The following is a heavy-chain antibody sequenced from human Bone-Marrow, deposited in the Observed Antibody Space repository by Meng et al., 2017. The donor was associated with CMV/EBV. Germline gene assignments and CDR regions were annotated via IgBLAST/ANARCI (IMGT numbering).Heavy chain of an antibody. CDR2: ISYDGSNK. V-gene: IGHV3-30*04. CDR1: GFTFSSYA. J-gene: IGHJ4*02. D-gene: IGHD2-21*01. CDR3: ARDIRTYCGGDCYPSDY. Sequence: GESLKISCAASGFTFSSYAMHWVRQAPGKGLEGVAVISYDGSNKYYADSVKGRFTISRDNSKNTLYLQMNSLRAEDTAVYYCARDIRTYCGGDCYPSDYWGQGTLVTVSS.